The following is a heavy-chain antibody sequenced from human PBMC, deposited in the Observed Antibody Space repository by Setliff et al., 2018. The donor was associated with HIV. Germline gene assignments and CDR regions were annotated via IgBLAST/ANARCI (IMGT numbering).Heavy chain of an antibody. V-gene: IGHV4-34*11. CDR3: AKTVVGDSYALPNDGFDI. J-gene: IGHJ3*02. CDR2: IYYSGST. D-gene: IGHD3-16*01. Sequence: PSQTLSLTCAVYGGSFSGYYWSWIRQPPGKGLEWIGSIYYSGSTNYNPSLKSRATMSVDTSNNRFSLKLSSVTALDTAVYYCAKTVVGDSYALPNDGFDIWGQGTMVTVSS. CDR1: GGSFSGYY.